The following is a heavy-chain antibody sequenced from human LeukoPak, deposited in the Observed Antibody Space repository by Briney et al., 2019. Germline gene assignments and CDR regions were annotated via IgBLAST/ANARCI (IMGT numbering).Heavy chain of an antibody. CDR3: ARVVPFGGVIAFDI. V-gene: IGHV4-38-2*02. J-gene: IGHJ3*02. CDR1: GYSISSGYY. Sequence: KPSETLSLTCTVSGYSISSGYYWGWIRQPPGKGLEWIGSIYHSGSTYYNPSLKSRVTISVDTSKNQFSLKLSSVTAADTAVYYCARVVPFGGVIAFDIWGQGTMVTVSS. D-gene: IGHD3-16*01. CDR2: IYHSGST.